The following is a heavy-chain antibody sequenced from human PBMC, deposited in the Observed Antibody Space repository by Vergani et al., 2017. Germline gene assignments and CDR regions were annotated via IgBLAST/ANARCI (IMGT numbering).Heavy chain of an antibody. CDR1: GFIFNNAW. D-gene: IGHD4-11*01. V-gene: IGHV3-15*01. J-gene: IGHJ4*02. CDR3: ARDLSYSTAWPFFDS. Sequence: EVQLVESGGGLVKPGGSLRLSCEASGFIFNNAWMSWVRQAPGKGLEYIGRIKSLSDGETRDYAAPVKGRFNISRDDSKNKVYLQMNSLRVEDTAMYFCARDLSYSTAWPFFDSRGQGTLVTVSS. CDR2: IKSLSDGETR.